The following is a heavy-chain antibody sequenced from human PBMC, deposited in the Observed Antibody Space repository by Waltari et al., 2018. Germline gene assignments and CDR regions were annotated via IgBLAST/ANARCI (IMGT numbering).Heavy chain of an antibody. CDR1: GFSLENYA. J-gene: IGHJ4*02. CDR2: ISGSGSAT. CDR3: AKGPGYGGSTYFDY. V-gene: IGHV3-23*04. Sequence: VQLVESGGGSVQSGGSLRLSCVGFGFSLENYAMSWVRQAPGKGLEWVSDISGSGSATHYADSVKGRFTISRDNSKNTLFLQMNNLRAADTAVYYCAKGPGYGGSTYFDYLGQGTRVNVSS. D-gene: IGHD3-16*01.